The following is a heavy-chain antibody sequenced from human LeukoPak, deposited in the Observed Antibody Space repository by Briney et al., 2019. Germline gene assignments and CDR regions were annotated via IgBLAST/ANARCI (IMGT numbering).Heavy chain of an antibody. V-gene: IGHV3-48*03. CDR2: ISSSGNTI. CDR3: ARAPGYSYGYSLDY. Sequence: GGSLRLSCAASGFTFSSYEMNWVRQAPGKGLEWVSYISSSGNTISYADSVKGRFTISRDNAKNSLYLQMNSLRAEDTGVYYCARAPGYSYGYSLDYWGQGTLVTVSS. J-gene: IGHJ4*02. CDR1: GFTFSSYE. D-gene: IGHD5-18*01.